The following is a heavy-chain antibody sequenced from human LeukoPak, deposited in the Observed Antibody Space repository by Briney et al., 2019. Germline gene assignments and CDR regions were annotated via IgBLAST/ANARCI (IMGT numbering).Heavy chain of an antibody. CDR2: IYYSGST. CDR1: GGSISSYY. J-gene: IGHJ4*02. V-gene: IGHV4-59*01. D-gene: IGHD3-3*01. Sequence: PSETLSLTCTVSGGSISSYYWSWIRQPPGKGLEWIGYIYYSGSTNYNPSLKSRVTISVDTSKNQFSLKLSSVTAADTAVYYCARGWSRYTYYFDYWGQGTLVTVAS. CDR3: ARGWSRYTYYFDY.